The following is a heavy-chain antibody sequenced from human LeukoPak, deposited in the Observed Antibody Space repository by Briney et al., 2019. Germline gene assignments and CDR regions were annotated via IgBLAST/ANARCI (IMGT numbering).Heavy chain of an antibody. CDR3: ARGGGYCSSTSCYQDAFDI. CDR2: ISSSGSTI. CDR1: GFTFSDYY. D-gene: IGHD2-2*01. Sequence: GGSLRLSCAASGFTFSDYYMSWIRQAPGKGLEWVSYISSSGSTIYYADSVKGRFTISRDNAKNTLYLQMNSLRAEDTAVYYCARGGGYCSSTSCYQDAFDIWGQGTMVTVSS. J-gene: IGHJ3*02. V-gene: IGHV3-11*04.